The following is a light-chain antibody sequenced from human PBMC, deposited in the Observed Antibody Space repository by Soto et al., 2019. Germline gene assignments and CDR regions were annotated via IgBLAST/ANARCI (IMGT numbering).Light chain of an antibody. CDR3: SSYTSTNHAV. V-gene: IGLV2-14*01. J-gene: IGLJ2*01. Sequence: QSALTQPASVSGSPGQSITISCTGTSSDVGGYNYVSWYQQHPGKAPKLVIYEVTKRPSGVSNRFSGSKSGNTASLTISGLQAEDETDYYCSSYTSTNHAVFGGGTKLTVL. CDR1: SSDVGGYNY. CDR2: EVT.